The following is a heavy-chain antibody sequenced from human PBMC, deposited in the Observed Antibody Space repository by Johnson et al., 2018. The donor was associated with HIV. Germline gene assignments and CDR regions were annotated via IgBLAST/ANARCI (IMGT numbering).Heavy chain of an antibody. V-gene: IGHV3-23*04. Sequence: VQLVESGGGVVRPGGSLRLSCAASGFTLSSNSMNWVRQAPGKGLEWVSAISGSGGSTYYADSVKGRFTISRDNSKNTLYLQMNSLRAEDTAVYYCAKVPPDAFDIWGQGTMVTVSS. J-gene: IGHJ3*02. CDR3: AKVPPDAFDI. CDR1: GFTLSSNS. CDR2: ISGSGGST.